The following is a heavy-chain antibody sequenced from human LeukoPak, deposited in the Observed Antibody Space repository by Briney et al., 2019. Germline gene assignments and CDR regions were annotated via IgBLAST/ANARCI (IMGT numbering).Heavy chain of an antibody. J-gene: IGHJ4*02. CDR3: ARERASRYFDY. D-gene: IGHD1-26*01. V-gene: IGHV3-23*01. CDR1: GFTFSSYA. Sequence: PGGSLRLSCAASGFTFSSYAMTWVRQAPGKGLEWVSVISGSGDSTYYADSVKGRFTISRDNSRSTLYLQMDSLRAEDTAVYFCARERASRYFDYWGQGTLVTVSS. CDR2: ISGSGDST.